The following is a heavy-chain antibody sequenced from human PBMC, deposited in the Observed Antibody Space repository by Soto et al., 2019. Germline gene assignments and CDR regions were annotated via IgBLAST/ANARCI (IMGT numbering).Heavy chain of an antibody. J-gene: IGHJ5*02. CDR2: ISGSGGST. CDR3: ANSGSKVVSGGSRWFDP. CDR1: GFTFSSYA. Sequence: GGSLRLSCAASGFTFSSYAMSWVRQAPGKGLEWVSAISGSGGSTYYADSVKGRFTISRDNSKNTLYLQMNSLRAEDTAVYYCANSGSKVVSGGSRWFDPWGQGTLVTVSS. D-gene: IGHD2-15*01. V-gene: IGHV3-23*01.